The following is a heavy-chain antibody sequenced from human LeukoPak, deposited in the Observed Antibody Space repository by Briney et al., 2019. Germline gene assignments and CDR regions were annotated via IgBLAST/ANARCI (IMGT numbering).Heavy chain of an antibody. Sequence: GGSLRLSCAASGFTFSSYWMSWVRQAPGKGLEWVANIKQDGSEKYYVDSVKGRFTISRDNAKNSLYLHMNSLRAEDTAVYYCARVWQGGNIVVVPAATRYYYYYYMDVWGKGTTVTVSS. CDR3: ARVWQGGNIVVVPAATRYYYYYYMDV. CDR2: IKQDGSEK. D-gene: IGHD2-2*01. J-gene: IGHJ6*03. V-gene: IGHV3-7*01. CDR1: GFTFSSYW.